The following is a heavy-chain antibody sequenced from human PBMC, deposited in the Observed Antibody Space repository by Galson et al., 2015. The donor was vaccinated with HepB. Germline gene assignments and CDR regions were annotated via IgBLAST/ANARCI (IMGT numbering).Heavy chain of an antibody. Sequence: ASGYTFTSYAMHWVRQAPGQRLEWMGWINAGNGNTKYSQKFQGRVTITRDTSASTAYMELSSLRSEDTAVYYCARKGSSWFSSSNGDAFDIWGQGTMVTVSS. CDR3: ARKGSSWFSSSNGDAFDI. V-gene: IGHV1-3*01. CDR1: GYTFTSYA. CDR2: INAGNGNT. D-gene: IGHD6-13*01. J-gene: IGHJ3*02.